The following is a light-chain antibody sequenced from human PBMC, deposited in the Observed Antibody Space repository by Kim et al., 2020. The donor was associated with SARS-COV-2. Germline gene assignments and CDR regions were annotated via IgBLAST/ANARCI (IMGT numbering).Light chain of an antibody. Sequence: VSQGQTARITGSGDALPKQYAYWYKQKPGQAPVLVIYKDTERPSGIPERFSGSSSGTTVTLTISGVQAEDEADYYCQSADSSDTWVFGGGTQLTVL. V-gene: IGLV3-25*03. CDR1: ALPKQY. CDR3: QSADSSDTWV. J-gene: IGLJ3*02. CDR2: KDT.